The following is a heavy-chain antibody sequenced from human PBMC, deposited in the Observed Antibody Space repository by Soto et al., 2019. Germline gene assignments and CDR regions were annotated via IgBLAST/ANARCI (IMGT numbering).Heavy chain of an antibody. J-gene: IGHJ4*02. V-gene: IGHV1-18*01. Sequence: QVHLVQSGAEVKKPGASVKVSCKASGYTFTSYGITWVRQAPGQGLEWMGWISAHNGNTDYAQKLPGRVIVTRDTSTSPAYMALRSLRSDVTAVYYCARGRYGDYWGQGALVTVSS. CDR2: ISAHNGNT. CDR1: GYTFTSYG. CDR3: ARGRYGDY. D-gene: IGHD1-1*01.